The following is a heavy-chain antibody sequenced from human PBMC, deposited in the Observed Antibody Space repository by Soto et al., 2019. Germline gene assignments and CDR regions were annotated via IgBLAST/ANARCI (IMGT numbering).Heavy chain of an antibody. J-gene: IGHJ4*02. CDR2: IYYSGST. CDR3: ARQGLRGIAAAGKKDY. Sequence: SETLSLTCTVSGGSISSGSYYWGWIRQPPGKGLEWIGSIYYSGSTYYNPSLKSRVTISVDTSKNQFSLKLSSVTAADTAVYYCARQGLRGIAAAGKKDYWGQGTLVTVSS. V-gene: IGHV4-39*01. CDR1: GGSISSGSYY. D-gene: IGHD6-13*01.